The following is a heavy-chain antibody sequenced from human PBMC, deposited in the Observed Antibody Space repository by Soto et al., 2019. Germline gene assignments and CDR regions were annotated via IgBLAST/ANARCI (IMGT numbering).Heavy chain of an antibody. J-gene: IGHJ5*02. CDR2: IIPIFGTA. Sequence: SVKVSCKASGGTFSSYAISWVRQAPGQGLEWMGGIIPIFGTANYAQKFQGRVTITADESTSTAYMELSSLRSEDTAVYYCARDRGRSYDFWSGYKYQLNWFDPWGQGTLVTSPQ. V-gene: IGHV1-69*13. CDR3: ARDRGRSYDFWSGYKYQLNWFDP. CDR1: GGTFSSYA. D-gene: IGHD3-3*01.